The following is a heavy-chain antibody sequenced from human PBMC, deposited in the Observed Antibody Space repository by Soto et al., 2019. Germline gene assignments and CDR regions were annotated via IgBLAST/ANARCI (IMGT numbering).Heavy chain of an antibody. V-gene: IGHV1-46*03. D-gene: IGHD3-3*01. J-gene: IGHJ4*02. Sequence: GASVKVSCKASGYTFTSNYMHWVRQAPGQGLEWMGIINPSGGSTSYAQKFQGRVTMTRDTSTSTVYMELSSLRSEDTAVYYCARKYYDFWSGYAFDYWGQGTLVTVSS. CDR3: ARKYYDFWSGYAFDY. CDR1: GYTFTSNY. CDR2: INPSGGST.